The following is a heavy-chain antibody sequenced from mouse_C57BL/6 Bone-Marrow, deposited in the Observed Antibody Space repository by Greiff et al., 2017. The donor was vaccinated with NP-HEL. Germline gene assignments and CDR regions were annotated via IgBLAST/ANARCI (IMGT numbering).Heavy chain of an antibody. CDR3: ARASSAPAWFAY. Sequence: VQLQQSGAELVRPGASVKVSCKASGYAFTNYLIEWVKQRPGQGLEWIGVINPASGGTNYNEKFKGKATLPADKSSSTAYMQLSSLTSEDSAVDFCARASSAPAWFAYWGQGTLVTVSA. J-gene: IGHJ3*01. D-gene: IGHD3-1*01. V-gene: IGHV1-54*01. CDR2: INPASGGT. CDR1: GYAFTNYL.